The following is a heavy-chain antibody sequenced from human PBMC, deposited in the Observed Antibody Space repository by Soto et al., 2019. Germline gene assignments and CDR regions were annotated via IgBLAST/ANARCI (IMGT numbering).Heavy chain of an antibody. D-gene: IGHD3-9*01. CDR1: GFTFSSYS. V-gene: IGHV3-21*01. CDR2: ISSSSSYI. CDR3: ARENYDILTGLNYYGMDV. J-gene: IGHJ6*02. Sequence: PGGSLRLSCAASGFTFSSYSMNWVRQAPGKGLEWVSSISSSSSYIYYADSVKGRFTISRDNAKNSLYLQMNSLRAEDTAVYYCARENYDILTGLNYYGMDVWGQGTTVTVSS.